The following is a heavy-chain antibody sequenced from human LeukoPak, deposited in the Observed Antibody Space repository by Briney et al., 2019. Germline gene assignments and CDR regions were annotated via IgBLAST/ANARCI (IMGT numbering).Heavy chain of an antibody. CDR2: IWYGGSNK. CDR3: AKVLTGSGAFDI. D-gene: IGHD7-27*01. J-gene: IGHJ3*02. CDR1: GFTFSSYG. Sequence: GGSLRLSCAASGFTFSSYGMHWVRQAPGKGLEWVAVIWYGGSNKYYADSVKGRFTISRDDSKNTLYLQMNSLRAEDTAVYYCAKVLTGSGAFDIWGQGTMVTVPS. V-gene: IGHV3-30*02.